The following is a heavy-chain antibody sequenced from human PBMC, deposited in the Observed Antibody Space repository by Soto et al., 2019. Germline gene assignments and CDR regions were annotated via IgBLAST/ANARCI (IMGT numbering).Heavy chain of an antibody. CDR1: GFTFSSYA. J-gene: IGHJ6*02. Sequence: GGSLRLSCAASGFTFSSYAMSWVRQAPGKGLEWVAVIWYDGSNKYYADSVKGRFTISRDNPKNTLYLQMNSLRAEDTAVYYCARPAATTVTFWYYYGMDVWGQGTTVTVSS. V-gene: IGHV3-33*08. D-gene: IGHD4-17*01. CDR3: ARPAATTVTFWYYYGMDV. CDR2: IWYDGSNK.